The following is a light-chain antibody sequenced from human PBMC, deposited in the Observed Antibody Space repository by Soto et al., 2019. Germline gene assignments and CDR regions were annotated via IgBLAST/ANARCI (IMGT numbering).Light chain of an antibody. Sequence: IQLTQSPSSLSASVGDRVTITCRASQGISSYLAWYQQKPGKAPKLLIYAASTLQSGVPSRFRGSGSGTDFTLTISSLQPEDFETYYCQQINSYPLTFGGGTKVDIK. CDR3: QQINSYPLT. CDR2: AAS. V-gene: IGKV1-9*01. CDR1: QGISSY. J-gene: IGKJ4*01.